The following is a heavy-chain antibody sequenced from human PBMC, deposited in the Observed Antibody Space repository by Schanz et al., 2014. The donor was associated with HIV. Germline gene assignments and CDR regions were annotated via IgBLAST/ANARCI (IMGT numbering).Heavy chain of an antibody. CDR3: ARNQYQMLLFDF. V-gene: IGHV1-2*02. D-gene: IGHD2-15*01. Sequence: QVQLVQSGAEVEKPGASAKVSCKASGYSFTGYYIHWVRQAPGQGLEWMGWINPTNGKTFYTQKFRGRVTMTRDTSVNTASMEVSRLMSDDTAVYYCARNQYQMLLFDFWGQGTLVTVSS. J-gene: IGHJ4*02. CDR1: GYSFTGYY. CDR2: INPTNGKT.